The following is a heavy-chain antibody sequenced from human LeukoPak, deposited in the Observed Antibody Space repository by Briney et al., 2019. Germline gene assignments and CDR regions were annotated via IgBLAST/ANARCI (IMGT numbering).Heavy chain of an antibody. CDR1: GGSISSYY. V-gene: IGHV4-59*01. J-gene: IGHJ6*02. Sequence: SETLSLTCTVSGGSISSYYWSWIRQPPGKGLEWIGYIYYSGSTNYNPSLKSRVTISVDTSKNQFSLKLSSVTAADTAVYYCARAGSGNYYGMDVWGQGTTVTVSS. D-gene: IGHD3-10*01. CDR3: ARAGSGNYYGMDV. CDR2: IYYSGST.